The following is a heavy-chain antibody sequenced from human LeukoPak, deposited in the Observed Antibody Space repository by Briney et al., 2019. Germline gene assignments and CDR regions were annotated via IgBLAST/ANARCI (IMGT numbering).Heavy chain of an antibody. CDR1: GFTFSSYA. V-gene: IGHV3-23*01. CDR3: AKDPLLRYFDWSSYYFDY. D-gene: IGHD3-9*01. Sequence: GGSLRLSCAASGFTFSSYAMSWVRKAPGKGLEWVSANSGSGGSTHYADSAKGRFTISRDISKNTLYLQMNGLRAEDTAVYYCAKDPLLRYFDWSSYYFDYWGQGTLVTVSS. J-gene: IGHJ4*02. CDR2: NSGSGGST.